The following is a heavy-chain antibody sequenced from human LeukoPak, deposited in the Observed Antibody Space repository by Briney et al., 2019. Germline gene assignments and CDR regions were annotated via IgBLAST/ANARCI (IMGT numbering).Heavy chain of an antibody. D-gene: IGHD2-15*01. CDR1: GFTFSSYA. CDR2: ISYDGSSK. CDR3: ARGSVGTPPPFDD. J-gene: IGHJ4*02. V-gene: IGHV3-30-3*01. Sequence: GGSLRLSCAASGFTFSSYAIHWVRQAPGKGLDWVALISYDGSSKYYADSVKGRFTISRDSSTLYLQMNSLRTEDTAVYYCARGSVGTPPPFDDWGQGTLVTVSS.